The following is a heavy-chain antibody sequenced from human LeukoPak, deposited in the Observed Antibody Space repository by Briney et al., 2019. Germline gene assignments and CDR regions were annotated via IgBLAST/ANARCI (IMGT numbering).Heavy chain of an antibody. CDR3: ARVRLGATGPYFDY. J-gene: IGHJ4*02. CDR2: INHSGST. V-gene: IGHV4-34*01. D-gene: IGHD1-26*01. Sequence: PSETLSLTCAVYGGSFSGYYWSWIRQPPGKGLEWIGEINHSGSTNYNPSLKSRVTISVDTSKNQFSLKLSSVTAADTAVYYCARVRLGATGPYFDYWGQGTLVTVSS. CDR1: GGSFSGYY.